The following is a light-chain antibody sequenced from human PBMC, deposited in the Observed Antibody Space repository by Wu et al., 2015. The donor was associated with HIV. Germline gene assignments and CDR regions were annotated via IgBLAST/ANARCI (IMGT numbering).Light chain of an antibody. J-gene: IGKJ1*01. CDR2: AAS. CDR3: QQYYSFPRT. V-gene: IGKV1-8*01. CDR1: QDIRSY. Sequence: AIRMTQSPSSLPASTGDRVTITCRASQDIRSYLAWYQQKPGKAPNLLIYAASTLQSGVPSRFSGSGSGTDFTLTISCLQSEDFATYYCQQYYSFPRTFGQGTKGGHQT.